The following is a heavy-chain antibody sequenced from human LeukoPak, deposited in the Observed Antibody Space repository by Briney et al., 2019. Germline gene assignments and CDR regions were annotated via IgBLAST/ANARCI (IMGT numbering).Heavy chain of an antibody. J-gene: IGHJ4*02. Sequence: PSETLSLTCAVYGGSFSGYYWSWIRQPPGKGLEWIGEINHSGSTNYNPSLKSRVTISIDTSKNQFSLRLSSVTAADTAMYYCASLGGYQGGNFDYWGQGTLLTVSS. V-gene: IGHV4-34*01. CDR3: ASLGGYQGGNFDY. CDR1: GGSFSGYY. D-gene: IGHD1-26*01. CDR2: INHSGST.